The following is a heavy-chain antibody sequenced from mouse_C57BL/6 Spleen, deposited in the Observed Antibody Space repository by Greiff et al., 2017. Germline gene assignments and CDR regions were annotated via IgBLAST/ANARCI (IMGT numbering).Heavy chain of an antibody. V-gene: IGHV7-3*01. CDR1: GFTFTDYY. Sequence: EVKLVASGGGLVQPGGSLRLSCAASGFTFTDYYMSWFRQPPGKALEWLGFIRNKANGYTTEYSASVKGRFTISRDNSQSILYLQMNALRAEDSATYYCARYDSYFDYWGQGTTLTVSS. J-gene: IGHJ2*01. CDR3: ARYDSYFDY. CDR2: IRNKANGYTT.